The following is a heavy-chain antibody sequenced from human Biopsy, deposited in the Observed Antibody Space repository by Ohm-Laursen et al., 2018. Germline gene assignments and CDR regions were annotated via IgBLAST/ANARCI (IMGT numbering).Heavy chain of an antibody. Sequence: ASVKVSCNASGYNFGNYYINWVRKVPGQGLEWLGAVNPVAEATMYAQKFQDRITLTRDASTNTVYMDLTSLTSEDTAVYYCARESPLRLGVCGAIRCFKEVFGMDVWGQGTTVIVSS. V-gene: IGHV1-46*01. CDR1: GYNFGNYY. D-gene: IGHD2-21*01. CDR3: ARESPLRLGVCGAIRCFKEVFGMDV. CDR2: VNPVAEAT. J-gene: IGHJ6*02.